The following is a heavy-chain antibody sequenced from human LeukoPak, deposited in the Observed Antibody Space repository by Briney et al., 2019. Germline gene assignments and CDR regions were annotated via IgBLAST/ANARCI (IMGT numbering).Heavy chain of an antibody. CDR1: GFNFDRYT. J-gene: IGHJ4*02. CDR3: AKESDTMFFDY. D-gene: IGHD3-10*02. CDR2: AGWAGGTT. V-gene: IGHV3-43*01. Sequence: PGGSLRLSCATSGFNFDRYTIHWVRQAPGKGLEWVSLAGWAGGTTYYSDSVRGRFTISRDSGKNSVYLQMNSLTTDDTAFYFCAKESDTMFFDYWGQGALVTVSS.